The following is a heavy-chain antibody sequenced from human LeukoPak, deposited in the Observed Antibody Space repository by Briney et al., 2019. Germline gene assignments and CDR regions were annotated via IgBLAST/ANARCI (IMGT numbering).Heavy chain of an antibody. CDR2: IWYDGSNK. Sequence: GGSLRLSCAASGXTFSSYGMHWVRQAPGKGLEWVAVIWYDGSNKYYADSVKGRFTISRDNSKNTLYLQMNSLRAEDTAVYYCARDLFSGPPFDYWGQGTLVTVSS. CDR3: ARDLFSGPPFDY. J-gene: IGHJ4*02. V-gene: IGHV3-33*01. D-gene: IGHD2-21*01. CDR1: GXTFSSYG.